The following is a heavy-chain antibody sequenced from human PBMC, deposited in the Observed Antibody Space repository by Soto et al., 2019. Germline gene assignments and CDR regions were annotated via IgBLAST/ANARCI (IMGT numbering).Heavy chain of an antibody. V-gene: IGHV3-15*07. CDR3: TTEGCSGGSCYSYYYYYGMDV. CDR1: CFTFSNLW. CDR2: IKSKTDGGTT. J-gene: IGHJ6*02. D-gene: IGHD2-15*01. Sequence: GGSLRLSCAASCFTFSNLWMNWVLQAPGKGLEWVGRIKSKTDGGTTDYAAPVKGRFTISRDDSKNTLYLQMNSLKTEDTAVYYCTTEGCSGGSCYSYYYYYGMDVWGQGTTVTVSS.